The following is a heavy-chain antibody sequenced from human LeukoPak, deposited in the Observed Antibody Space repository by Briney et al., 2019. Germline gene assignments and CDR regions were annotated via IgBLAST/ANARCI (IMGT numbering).Heavy chain of an antibody. CDR2: INHSGST. Sequence: PSETLSLTCAVYGGSFSGYYWSWIRQPPGKGLEWIGEINHSGSTNYNPSLKSRVTISVDTSNNQFSLKLSSVTAADTAVYYCARAHWGQWLAPFDYWGQGTLVTVSS. CDR1: GGSFSGYY. D-gene: IGHD6-19*01. J-gene: IGHJ4*02. CDR3: ARAHWGQWLAPFDY. V-gene: IGHV4-34*01.